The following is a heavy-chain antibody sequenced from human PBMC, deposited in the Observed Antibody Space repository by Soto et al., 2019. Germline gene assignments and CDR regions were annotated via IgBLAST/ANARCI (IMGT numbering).Heavy chain of an antibody. CDR1: GYTFTSYG. J-gene: IGHJ1*01. CDR3: ARVDLDIVVVVAASEYFQH. CDR2: ISAYNGNT. V-gene: IGHV1-18*01. Sequence: ASVKVSCKASGYTFTSYGISWVRQAPGQGLEWMGWISAYNGNTNYAQKLQGRVTMTTDTSTSTAYMELRSLRSDDTAVYYCARVDLDIVVVVAASEYFQHWGQGTLVTVSS. D-gene: IGHD2-15*01.